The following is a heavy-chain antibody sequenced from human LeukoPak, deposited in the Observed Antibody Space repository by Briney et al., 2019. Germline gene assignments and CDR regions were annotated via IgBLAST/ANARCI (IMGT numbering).Heavy chain of an antibody. J-gene: IGHJ4*02. V-gene: IGHV1-2*02. CDR2: INPNSGGT. D-gene: IGHD1-20*01. CDR3: ARDRYNWNAFDY. Sequence: ASVKVSCKASGYTFTGYYMHWVRQAPGQGLEWMGWINPNSGGTNYAQKFQGRATMTRDTSISTAYMELSRLRSDDTAVYYCARDRYNWNAFDYWGQGTLVTVSS. CDR1: GYTFTGYY.